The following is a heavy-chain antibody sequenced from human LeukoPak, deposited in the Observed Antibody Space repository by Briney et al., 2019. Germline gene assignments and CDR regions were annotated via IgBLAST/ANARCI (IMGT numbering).Heavy chain of an antibody. D-gene: IGHD1-26*01. Sequence: GGSLRLSCAASGFTFSSYAMTWVRQAPGKGLEWVSTISDNGVNTYYADSVKGRFAISRDNSKNTLYLQMNSLRAEDTAIQYCATHSLYSGTTLDNWGQGSLVTVSS. CDR3: ATHSLYSGTTLDN. V-gene: IGHV3-23*01. CDR1: GFTFSSYA. J-gene: IGHJ4*02. CDR2: ISDNGVNT.